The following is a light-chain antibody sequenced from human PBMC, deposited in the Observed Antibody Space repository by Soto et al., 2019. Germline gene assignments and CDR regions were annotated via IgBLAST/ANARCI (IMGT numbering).Light chain of an antibody. CDR1: SGHSSYA. CDR3: QTWGPGIVV. J-gene: IGLJ2*01. V-gene: IGLV4-69*01. Sequence: QPVLTQSPSVSASLGASIKFTCTLSSGHSSYAIAWHQQQPQKGPRYLMRVNSDGSHNKGGGIPDRFSGSSSGDERYLIISSLQSEDEADYYCQTWGPGIVVFGGGTKVTVL. CDR2: VNSDGSH.